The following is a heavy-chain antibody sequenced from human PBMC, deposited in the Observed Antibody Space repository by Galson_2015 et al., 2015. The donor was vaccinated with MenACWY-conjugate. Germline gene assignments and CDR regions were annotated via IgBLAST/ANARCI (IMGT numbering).Heavy chain of an antibody. Sequence: QSGAEVTKPGESLTISRTASGYTFPTYWIAWVRQMPGKGLEWMGIIYPGDSDTRYSPSFQGLATISADKSITTAYLQWSSLKASDTAIYYCARHRDGYTNDYWGQGTLVTVSS. D-gene: IGHD5-24*01. CDR1: GYTFPTYW. J-gene: IGHJ4*02. CDR3: ARHRDGYTNDY. V-gene: IGHV5-51*01. CDR2: IYPGDSDT.